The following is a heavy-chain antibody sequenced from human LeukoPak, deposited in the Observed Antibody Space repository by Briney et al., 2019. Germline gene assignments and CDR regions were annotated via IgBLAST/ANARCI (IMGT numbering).Heavy chain of an antibody. D-gene: IGHD2-2*01. J-gene: IGHJ4*02. V-gene: IGHV3-21*01. CDR3: ARDRDCSCTSCYGVGDW. Sequence: GGSLRLSCAASGFTFSRNSMNWVRQAPGKGLEWVSSISSSSDYIYYADSVKGRFTIYRDNDKNSLYLQMNSLRAEDTALYYCARDRDCSCTSCYGVGDWWGQGTLVTVSS. CDR1: GFTFSRNS. CDR2: ISSSSDYI.